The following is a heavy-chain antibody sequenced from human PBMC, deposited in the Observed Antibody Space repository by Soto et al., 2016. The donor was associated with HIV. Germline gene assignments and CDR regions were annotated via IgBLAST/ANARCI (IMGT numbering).Heavy chain of an antibody. CDR3: ARSRGYSKGDH. Sequence: QVQLVQSGAEVKKPGASVKVSCQASGYTFTGYYIHWVRQAPGQGLGWVGWINPNSGATNYAQKFQGRVAMTRDTSIGTVYMELSRLRSDDTAVYYCARSRGYSKGDHWGQGTLVTVSS. CDR2: INPNSGAT. J-gene: IGHJ4*02. D-gene: IGHD5-18*01. V-gene: IGHV1-2*02. CDR1: GYTFTGYY.